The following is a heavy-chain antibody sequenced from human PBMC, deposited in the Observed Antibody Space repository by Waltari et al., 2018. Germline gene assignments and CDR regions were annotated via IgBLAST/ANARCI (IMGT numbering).Heavy chain of an antibody. Sequence: QVQLVQSGAEVKKPGSSVKVSCKASGGTFSSYAISWVRQAPGQGLEWVGGIIPIFGTANYSQMVQGRVTSTADEATSTAYMELSSLRAEDTAVYYCARDLMGYYGSGSFRDAFDIWGQGTMVTVSS. CDR3: ARDLMGYYGSGSFRDAFDI. CDR2: IIPIFGTA. CDR1: GGTFSSYA. V-gene: IGHV1-69*13. D-gene: IGHD3-10*01. J-gene: IGHJ3*02.